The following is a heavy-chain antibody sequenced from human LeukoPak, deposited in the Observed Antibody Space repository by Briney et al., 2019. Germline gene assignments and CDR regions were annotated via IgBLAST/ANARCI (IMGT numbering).Heavy chain of an antibody. CDR3: ANDAMTTVGNY. V-gene: IGHV3-23*01. CDR1: GFTFSSYA. Sequence: GGSLRLSCAASGFTFSSYAMSWVRQAPGKGLEWVSGISGSGGSTYYADSVKGRFTISRDSSKNTLYLQMNGLRAEDTAVYYCANDAMTTVGNYWGQGTLVTVSS. CDR2: ISGSGGST. D-gene: IGHD4-11*01. J-gene: IGHJ4*02.